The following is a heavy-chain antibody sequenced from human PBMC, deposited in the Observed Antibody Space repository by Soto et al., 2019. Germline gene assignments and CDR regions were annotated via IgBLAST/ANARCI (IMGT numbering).Heavy chain of an antibody. CDR1: GFTFSAFG. CDR3: AKGPLRVPDYVDYADYSYGVDV. Sequence: QMKLVESGGGVVQPGTSLRLSCVASGFTFSAFGMHWVRQAPGKGLEWVAISSYGGSKKYYGDSVQGRFTISRDNSRDTLYLQMNSLRDEDTAVYYCAKGPLRVPDYVDYADYSYGVDVWCQGTTVTVSS. D-gene: IGHD4-17*01. CDR2: SSYGGSKK. V-gene: IGHV3-30*18. J-gene: IGHJ6*02.